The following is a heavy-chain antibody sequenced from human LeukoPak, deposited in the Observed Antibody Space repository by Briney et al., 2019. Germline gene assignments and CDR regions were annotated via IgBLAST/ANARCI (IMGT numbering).Heavy chain of an antibody. CDR2: INHSGYT. J-gene: IGHJ5*02. Sequence: NASETLSLTCAVSGVSFNDYYWSWVRQTPGKGLEWIGEINHSGYTNDSPSLKTRVTISLDTSKNQFSLRLTSVIASDTAVYYCAKSGHSYYYTPGDFSWGQGTLVTVSS. CDR1: GVSFNDYY. D-gene: IGHD3-22*01. CDR3: AKSGHSYYYTPGDFS. V-gene: IGHV4-34*01.